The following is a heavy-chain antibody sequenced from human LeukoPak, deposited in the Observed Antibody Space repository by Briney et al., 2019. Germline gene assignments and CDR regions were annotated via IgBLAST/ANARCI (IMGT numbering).Heavy chain of an antibody. D-gene: IGHD4-23*01. V-gene: IGHV4-59*01. CDR3: AGFDDSGGNWLDP. CDR1: GDSTRTYY. Sequence: SETLSLTCTVSGDSTRTYYWSWIRQPPGKGLEWIGYVYFTGTTNYNPSLRSRVTISLDTSKNQFSLKLTSVTAADTAVYYCAGFDDSGGNWLDPWGQGTLVTVSS. CDR2: VYFTGTT. J-gene: IGHJ5*02.